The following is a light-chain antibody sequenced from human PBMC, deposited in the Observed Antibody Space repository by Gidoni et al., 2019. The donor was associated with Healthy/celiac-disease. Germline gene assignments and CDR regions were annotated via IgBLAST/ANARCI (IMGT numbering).Light chain of an antibody. CDR3: QQYGSSHTWT. J-gene: IGKJ1*01. V-gene: IGKV3-20*01. Sequence: SPGERATLSCRASQSVSSSYLAWYQQKPGQAPRLLIYGASSRATGITDRFSGSGSGTDFTLTISRLEPADFAVYYCQQYGSSHTWTFGQGTKVEIK. CDR2: GAS. CDR1: QSVSSSY.